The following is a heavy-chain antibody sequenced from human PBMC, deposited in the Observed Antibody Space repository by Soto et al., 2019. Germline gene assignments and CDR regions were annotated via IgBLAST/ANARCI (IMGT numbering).Heavy chain of an antibody. V-gene: IGHV3-30-3*01. CDR3: ARDLATVTRLDWFDP. CDR1: GFTFSSYA. J-gene: IGHJ5*02. CDR2: ISYDGSDK. D-gene: IGHD4-17*01. Sequence: QPGGSLRLSCAASGFTFSSYAMHWVRQAPGKGLEWVAVISYDGSDKYYADSVKGRFTISRDNSKNTLYLQMNSLRAEDTAVYYCARDLATVTRLDWFDPWGQGTLVTVSS.